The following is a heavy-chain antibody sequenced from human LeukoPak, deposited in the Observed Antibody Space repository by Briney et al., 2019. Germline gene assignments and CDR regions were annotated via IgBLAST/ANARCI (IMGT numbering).Heavy chain of an antibody. Sequence: SETLSLTCTVSDGSISSSSYYGGWIRQPPGKGLEWIGSMYYSGSTYYNPSLKSRVTISVDTSKNQFSLKLSSVTVADTAVYYCARHGYYHDSIGNEWRSSAFDNWGQGTLVTVSS. V-gene: IGHV4-39*01. CDR1: DGSISSSSYY. J-gene: IGHJ5*02. CDR3: ARHGYYHDSIGNEWRSSAFDN. CDR2: MYYSGST. D-gene: IGHD3-22*01.